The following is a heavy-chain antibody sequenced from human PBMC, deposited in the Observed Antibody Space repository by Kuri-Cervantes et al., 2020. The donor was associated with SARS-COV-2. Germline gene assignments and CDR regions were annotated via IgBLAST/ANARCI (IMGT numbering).Heavy chain of an antibody. CDR2: ISSSSGTI. Sequence: GGSLRLPCAPSGFTFSSNAMSWFRQAPGKGLEWVSYISSSSGTIYYADSVRGRFTISRDNAKNSLYLQMNSLRAEDTAVYYCARDVWHYYGSGSYGPRYYYYGMDVWGQGTTVTVSS. CDR1: GFTFSSNA. V-gene: IGHV3-48*01. J-gene: IGHJ6*02. D-gene: IGHD3-10*01. CDR3: ARDVWHYYGSGSYGPRYYYYGMDV.